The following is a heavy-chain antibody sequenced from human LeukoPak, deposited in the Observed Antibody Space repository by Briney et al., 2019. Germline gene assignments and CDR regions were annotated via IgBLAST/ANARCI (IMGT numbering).Heavy chain of an antibody. D-gene: IGHD3-22*01. CDR3: ARGAYYYESAS. V-gene: IGHV4-59*13. CDR2: IYYSRTT. Sequence: SETLSLTCTVSGGFISSYYWSWIRQPPGKGLEWIGYIYYSRTTEYNPSLKSRVTISADTSKNQFSLKLNSVTAADTAVYYCARGAYYYESASWGQGALVTVSS. J-gene: IGHJ4*02. CDR1: GGFISSYY.